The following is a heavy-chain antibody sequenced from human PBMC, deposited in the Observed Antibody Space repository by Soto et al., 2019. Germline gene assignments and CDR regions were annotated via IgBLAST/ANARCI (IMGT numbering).Heavy chain of an antibody. Sequence: GGYLRLSYAASGFTFSSYAMTWVRQAPGKGLEWVSVISRSGGSTYYADSVKGRFTISRDNSKNTLYLQMNSLRAEDTAVYYCAKAICGVDCYPVWYYLMDLSGQGTTVTGSS. CDR2: ISRSGGST. V-gene: IGHV3-23*01. D-gene: IGHD2-21*02. CDR3: AKAICGVDCYPVWYYLMDL. CDR1: GFTFSSYA. J-gene: IGHJ6*02.